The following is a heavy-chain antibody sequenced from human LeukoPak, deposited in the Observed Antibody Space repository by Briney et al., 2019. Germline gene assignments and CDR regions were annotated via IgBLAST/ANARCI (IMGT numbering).Heavy chain of an antibody. CDR3: AKSRTGSSASSDY. CDR1: GGTFSSYA. Sequence: ASVKVSCKASGGTFSSYAISWVRQAPGQGLEWMGIMNPSSGGTSYAQKFRGRVTMTRDTSTSTVYMELSSLSSEDTAMYFCAKSRTGSSASSDYWGQGTLVTVSS. CDR2: MNPSSGGT. J-gene: IGHJ4*02. V-gene: IGHV1-46*01. D-gene: IGHD2-2*01.